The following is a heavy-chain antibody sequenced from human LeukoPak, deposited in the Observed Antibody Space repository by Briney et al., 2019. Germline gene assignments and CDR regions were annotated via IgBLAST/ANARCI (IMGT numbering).Heavy chain of an antibody. CDR1: GCSISSYY. D-gene: IGHD3-10*01. CDR2: INYSGST. CDR3: ARDTHSPLLWFGELSPWFDP. V-gene: IGHV4-39*07. J-gene: IGHJ5*02. Sequence: SETLSLTCTVSGCSISSYYWGWVRQPPGKGLEWVGSINYSGSTYYNPSLKSRVTISVDTSKNQFSLKLSSVTAADTAVYYCARDTHSPLLWFGELSPWFDPWGQGTRVTVSS.